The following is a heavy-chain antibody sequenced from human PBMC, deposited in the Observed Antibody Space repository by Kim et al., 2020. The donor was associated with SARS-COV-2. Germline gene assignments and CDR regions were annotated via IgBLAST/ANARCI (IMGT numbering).Heavy chain of an antibody. Sequence: GGSLRLSCAASGFTFGDYAMHWVRQPPGKGLEWVSGISWNSGNIGYADSVKGRFTISRDKAKNSLYLQMNSLRAEDTALYYCAKDMRSGTTYSFDYWGQGTLVTVSS. V-gene: IGHV3-9*01. CDR1: GFTFGDYA. D-gene: IGHD2-2*01. CDR2: ISWNSGNI. CDR3: AKDMRSGTTYSFDY. J-gene: IGHJ4*02.